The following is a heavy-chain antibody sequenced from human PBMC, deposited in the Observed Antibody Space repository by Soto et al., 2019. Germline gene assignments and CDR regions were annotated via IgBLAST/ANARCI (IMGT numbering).Heavy chain of an antibody. V-gene: IGHV3-48*02. CDR1: GFTFSSYS. CDR2: ISSSSSTI. Sequence: EVQLVASGGGLVQPGGSLSLSCAASGFTFSSYSMNWVRQAPGKGLEWVSYISSSSSTIYYADSVKGRFTISRDNAKNSLYLQMNSLRDEDTAVYYCAREGTRGGFLNWFDPWGQGTLVTVSS. CDR3: AREGTRGGFLNWFDP. D-gene: IGHD3-10*01. J-gene: IGHJ5*02.